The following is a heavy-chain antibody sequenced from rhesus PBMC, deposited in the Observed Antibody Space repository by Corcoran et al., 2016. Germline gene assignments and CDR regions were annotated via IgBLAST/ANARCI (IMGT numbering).Heavy chain of an antibody. CDR3: ATGDTAGTVTFFDY. D-gene: IGHD5-42*01. Sequence: QLQLQESGPGLVKPSETLSVTCAVSGCSISSSYWSWIRQAPGKGLEWIGYIYGSGSSHNYNPSLKSRVTLSVETSKNPLYLKLSSVTTADTAVYYCATGDTAGTVTFFDYWGQGVLVTVSS. CDR1: GCSISSSY. CDR2: IYGSGSSH. V-gene: IGHV4-169*02. J-gene: IGHJ4*01.